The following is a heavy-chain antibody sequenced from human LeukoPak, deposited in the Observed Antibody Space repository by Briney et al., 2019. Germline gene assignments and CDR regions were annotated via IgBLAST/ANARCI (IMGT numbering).Heavy chain of an antibody. J-gene: IGHJ4*02. V-gene: IGHV3-30-3*01. CDR2: ISFDGGNK. D-gene: IGHD6-13*01. Sequence: GGSLRLSCATSGFTFSMSAMHWVRLAPGKGLDWLAVISFDGGNKFYADSVKGRFSISRDNSKNTLYLQMNSLGLDDTAVYFCARGRAGIAAAGFDYWGQGTLVTVSS. CDR3: ARGRAGIAAAGFDY. CDR1: GFTFSMSA.